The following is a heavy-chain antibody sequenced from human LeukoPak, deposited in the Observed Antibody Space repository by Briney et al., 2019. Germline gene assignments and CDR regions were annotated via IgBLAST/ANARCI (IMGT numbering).Heavy chain of an antibody. V-gene: IGHV1-2*02. CDR2: INPNSGGT. CDR3: ARLGYCSGGSCYPFDY. CDR1: GYTFTGYY. Sequence: ASVKVSCKASGYTFTGYYMHWVRQAPGQGLEWVGWINPNSGGTNYAQKFQGRVTMTRDTSISTAYMELSRLRSDDTAVYYCARLGYCSGGSCYPFDYWGQGTLVTVSS. J-gene: IGHJ4*02. D-gene: IGHD2-15*01.